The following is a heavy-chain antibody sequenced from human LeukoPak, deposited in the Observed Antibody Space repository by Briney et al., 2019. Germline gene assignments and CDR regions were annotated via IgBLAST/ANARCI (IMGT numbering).Heavy chain of an antibody. Sequence: SVKVSCKASGGTFSSYAISWVRQAPGQGLEWMGRIIPILGIANYAQKFQGRVTITADKSTSTAYMELSSLRSEDTAVYYRARAIVATTLFDYWGQGTLVTVSS. J-gene: IGHJ4*02. CDR1: GGTFSSYA. CDR2: IIPILGIA. D-gene: IGHD5-12*01. V-gene: IGHV1-69*04. CDR3: ARAIVATTLFDY.